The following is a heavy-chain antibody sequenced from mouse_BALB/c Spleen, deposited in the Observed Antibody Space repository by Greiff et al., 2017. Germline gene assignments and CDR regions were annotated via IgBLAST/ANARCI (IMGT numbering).Heavy chain of an antibody. CDR1: GYTFTDYA. CDR2: ISTYYGDA. D-gene: IGHD2-4*01. V-gene: IGHV1S137*01. J-gene: IGHJ3*01. Sequence: QVQLQQSGAELVRPGVSVKISCKGSGYTFTDYAMHWVKQSHAKSLEWIVVISTYYGDASYNQKFKGKATMTVDKSSSTAYMELARLTSEDSAIYYCARDYDGRAWFAYWGQGTLVTVSA. CDR3: ARDYDGRAWFAY.